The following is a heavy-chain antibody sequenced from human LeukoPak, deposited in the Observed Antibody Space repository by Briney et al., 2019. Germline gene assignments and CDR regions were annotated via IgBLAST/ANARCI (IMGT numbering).Heavy chain of an antibody. Sequence: PGGSLRLSCAASGFTVSTFGMHWVRQAPGKGLEWVTMISHDGSEKYYVDSVKGRFTTSRDNSKNTLYLQMNSLRTEDTAMYYCAKDLYGSGWYNYFDPWGQGTLVTVSS. J-gene: IGHJ5*02. CDR2: ISHDGSEK. CDR3: AKDLYGSGWYNYFDP. V-gene: IGHV3-30*18. CDR1: GFTVSTFG. D-gene: IGHD6-19*01.